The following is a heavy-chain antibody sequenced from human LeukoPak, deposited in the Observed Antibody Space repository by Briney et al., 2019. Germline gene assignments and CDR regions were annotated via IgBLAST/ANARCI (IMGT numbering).Heavy chain of an antibody. Sequence: GASVKVSCKASGGTFSSYAISWVRQAPGQGLEWMGGIIPIFGTANYAQKFQGRVTITTDESTSTAYMELSSLRSEDTAVYYCARYLPAVDAFDIWDQGTMVTVSS. CDR3: ARYLPAVDAFDI. J-gene: IGHJ3*02. CDR1: GGTFSSYA. D-gene: IGHD2-2*01. CDR2: IIPIFGTA. V-gene: IGHV1-69*05.